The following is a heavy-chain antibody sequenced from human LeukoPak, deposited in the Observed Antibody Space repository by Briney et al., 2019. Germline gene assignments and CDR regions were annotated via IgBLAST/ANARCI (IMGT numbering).Heavy chain of an antibody. V-gene: IGHV3-13*01. CDR1: GFTFSSYD. J-gene: IGHJ6*03. CDR2: IGTAGDT. CDR3: ARDKGYYYMCG. Sequence: GGSLSLSCAASGFTFSSYDMNWVRQATGKGLEWVSAIGTAGDTYYPGSVKGRFTISRENAKNSLYLQMNSLRAGDTAVYYCARDKGYYYMCGWGNLVTVTVSS.